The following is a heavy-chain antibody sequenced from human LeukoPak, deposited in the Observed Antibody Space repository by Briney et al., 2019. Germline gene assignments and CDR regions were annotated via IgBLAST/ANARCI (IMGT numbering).Heavy chain of an antibody. Sequence: GGSLRLSCAASGFTFSDYAMHWVRQAPGKGLEWVAVISFDGSDKFYADSVKGRVAISRDNAKSTLYLEMNSPYAEDTAVYFCARDYPPDWGQGTLVAVAA. V-gene: IGHV3-30*09. J-gene: IGHJ4*02. CDR1: GFTFSDYA. CDR2: ISFDGSDK. CDR3: ARDYPPD.